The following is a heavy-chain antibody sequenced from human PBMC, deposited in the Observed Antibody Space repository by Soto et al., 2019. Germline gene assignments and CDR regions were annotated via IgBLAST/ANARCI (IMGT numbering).Heavy chain of an antibody. J-gene: IGHJ5*02. V-gene: IGHV3-23*01. Sequence: EVQLLESGGGLVQPGGSLRLSCAASGFTFSSYAMSWVRQAPGKGLEWVSALSGSGGSTYYADSVKGRFTISRDNSKNTLYLQMNSLRAEDTAVYYCAIPGYSSSWGSFDPWGQGTLVTVSS. CDR2: LSGSGGST. CDR1: GFTFSSYA. CDR3: AIPGYSSSWGSFDP. D-gene: IGHD6-13*01.